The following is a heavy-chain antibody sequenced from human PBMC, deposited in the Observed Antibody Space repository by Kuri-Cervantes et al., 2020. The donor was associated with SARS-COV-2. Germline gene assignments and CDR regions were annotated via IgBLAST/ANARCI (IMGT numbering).Heavy chain of an antibody. CDR3: AREGVVPAAISPYWYFDL. Sequence: SVKVSCKASGGTFSSYAISWVRQAPGRGLEWMGGIIPIFGTANYAQKFQGRVTITADESTSTAYMELSSLRSEGTAVYYCAREGVVPAAISPYWYFDLWGRGTLVTVSS. CDR1: GGTFSSYA. D-gene: IGHD2-2*02. CDR2: IIPIFGTA. V-gene: IGHV1-69*13. J-gene: IGHJ2*01.